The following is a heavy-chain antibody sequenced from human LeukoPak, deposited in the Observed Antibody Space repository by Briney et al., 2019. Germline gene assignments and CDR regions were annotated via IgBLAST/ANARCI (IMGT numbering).Heavy chain of an antibody. V-gene: IGHV1-69*04. CDR1: GGTFSSYT. CDR2: IIPILGIA. D-gene: IGHD2-2*02. J-gene: IGHJ4*02. Sequence: SVKVSCKASGGTFSSYTISWVRQAPGQGLEWMGRIIPILGIANYAQKFQGRVTITADKSTSTAYMELSSLRSEDTAVYYCARDSPYCSSTSCYNFDYWGQGTLVIVSS. CDR3: ARDSPYCSSTSCYNFDY.